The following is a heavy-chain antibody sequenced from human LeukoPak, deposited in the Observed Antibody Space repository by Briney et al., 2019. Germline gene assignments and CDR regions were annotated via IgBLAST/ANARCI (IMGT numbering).Heavy chain of an antibody. V-gene: IGHV3-64*01. CDR1: GFTFSSYA. CDR3: ARSLDPRLYYYYGMDV. CDR2: ISSNGGST. J-gene: IGHJ6*02. Sequence: GGSLRLSCAASGFTFSSYAMHWVRQAPGKGLEYVSAISSNGGSTYYANSVKGRFTISRDNSKNTLYLQMGSPRAEDMAVYYCARSLDPRLYYYYGMDVWGQGTTVTVSS.